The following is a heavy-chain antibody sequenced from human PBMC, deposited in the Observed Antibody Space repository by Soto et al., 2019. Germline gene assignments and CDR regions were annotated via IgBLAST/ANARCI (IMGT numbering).Heavy chain of an antibody. D-gene: IGHD3-10*01. CDR1: GGSISSGGYY. CDR2: IYYSGST. V-gene: IGHV4-31*03. Sequence: QVQLQESGPGLVKPSQTLSLTCTVSGGSISSGGYYWSWIRQHPGKGLEWIGYIYYSGSTYYNPSVKSRVXXSXDXXKNQSSLKLSSVTAADTAVYYCARGALWFGGKFDYWGQGTLVTVSS. CDR3: ARGALWFGGKFDY. J-gene: IGHJ4*02.